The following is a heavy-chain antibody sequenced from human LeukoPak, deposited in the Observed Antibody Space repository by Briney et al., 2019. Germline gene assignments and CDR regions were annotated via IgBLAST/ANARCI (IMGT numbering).Heavy chain of an antibody. CDR3: ARCIVPAALTGGHYYYMDV. Sequence: NPSETLSLTCAVYGGSFSGYYWSWIRQPPGKGLEWIGEINHSGSTNYNPYLMSRVTISVETSKNQFSLKLSSVTAADTAVYYCARCIVPAALTGGHYYYMDVWGKGTTVTVSS. CDR2: INHSGST. CDR1: GGSFSGYY. D-gene: IGHD2-2*01. V-gene: IGHV4-34*01. J-gene: IGHJ6*03.